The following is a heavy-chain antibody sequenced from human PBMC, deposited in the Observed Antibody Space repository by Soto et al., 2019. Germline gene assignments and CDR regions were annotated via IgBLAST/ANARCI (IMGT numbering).Heavy chain of an antibody. J-gene: IGHJ4*02. Sequence: PGPPLVNPTETLTLTCTVSGFSLNEGRVGVSWIRQPPGKALEWLAHIFANDEKSYSTSLYHRLTIAKDSSESQVVLTMTNMGPVDTATYFCARIQDYVWGSYPNGVWGQGSLVSVS. CDR3: ARIQDYVWGSYPNGV. CDR1: GFSLNEGRVG. D-gene: IGHD3-16*02. V-gene: IGHV2-26*01. CDR2: IFANDEK.